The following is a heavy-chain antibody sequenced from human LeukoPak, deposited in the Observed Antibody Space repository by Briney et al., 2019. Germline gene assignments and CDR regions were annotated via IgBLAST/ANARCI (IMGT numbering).Heavy chain of an antibody. CDR1: GFTFTSYA. V-gene: IGHV3-30*02. D-gene: IGHD3-22*01. CDR2: IRYDGSLQ. J-gene: IGHJ4*02. Sequence: GGSLRLSCAASGFTFTSYAMHWVRQAPGKGLEWVAFIRYDGSLQFYTHSVKGQFTVSRDNSKNTLYLQMHSLRAEDTAVYYCVKDGSSSFYYYFDYWGQGALVTVSS. CDR3: VKDGSSSFYYYFDY.